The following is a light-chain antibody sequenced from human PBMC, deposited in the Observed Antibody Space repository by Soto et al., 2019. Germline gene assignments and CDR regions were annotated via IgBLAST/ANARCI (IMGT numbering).Light chain of an antibody. CDR1: QSVSGW. CDR2: DAS. Sequence: SQLTQCNSPLSASVRDTVTITSPASQSVSGWLAWHQQKPGEAPKLLIYDASALPRGVPSRFSGSGSGTKFTLTIASLQPDDFATYYCQQYETFSGTFGPGTKVDIK. J-gene: IGKJ1*01. CDR3: QQYETFSGT. V-gene: IGKV1-5*01.